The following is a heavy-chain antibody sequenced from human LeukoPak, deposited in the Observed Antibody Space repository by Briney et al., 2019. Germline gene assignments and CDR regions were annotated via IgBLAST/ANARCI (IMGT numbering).Heavy chain of an antibody. V-gene: IGHV3-49*04. J-gene: IGHJ4*02. CDR3: VSDSRPEGYVDY. Sequence: GGSLRLSCETSGFGFGFHAMSWVRQAPGKGLEWVGLIRGKAYGGTREYAASVKGRFTTSRDDPKSIAYLHMDSLKTEDTGVYYCVSDSRPEGYVDYWGQGTLVTVSS. CDR1: GFGFGFHA. CDR2: IRGKAYGGTR.